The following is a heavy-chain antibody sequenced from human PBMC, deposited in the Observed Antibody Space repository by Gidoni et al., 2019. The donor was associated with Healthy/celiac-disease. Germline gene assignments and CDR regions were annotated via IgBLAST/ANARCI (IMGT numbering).Heavy chain of an antibody. D-gene: IGHD3-22*01. CDR2: ISYDGSNK. CDR3: AKAFSLIVVENWFDP. V-gene: IGHV3-30*18. CDR1: GFTFSSYG. Sequence: QVQLVESGGGVVQPGRSLRLSCAASGFTFSSYGMHWVRQAPGKGLEWVAVISYDGSNKYYADSVKGRFTISRDNSKNTLYLQMNSLRAEDTAVYYCAKAFSLIVVENWFDPWGQGTLVTVSS. J-gene: IGHJ5*02.